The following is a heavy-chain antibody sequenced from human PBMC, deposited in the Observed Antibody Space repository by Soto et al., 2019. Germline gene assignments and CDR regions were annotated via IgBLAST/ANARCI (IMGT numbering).Heavy chain of an antibody. D-gene: IGHD3-10*01. Sequence: GGSLRLSCAASGFTFSSYAMSWVRQAPGKGLEWVSAISGSGGSTYYADSVKGRFTISRDNSKNTLYLQMNSLRAEDTVVYYCAKAYASGSDFDYWGQGTMVTVSS. V-gene: IGHV3-23*01. CDR3: AKAYASGSDFDY. J-gene: IGHJ4*02. CDR1: GFTFSSYA. CDR2: ISGSGGST.